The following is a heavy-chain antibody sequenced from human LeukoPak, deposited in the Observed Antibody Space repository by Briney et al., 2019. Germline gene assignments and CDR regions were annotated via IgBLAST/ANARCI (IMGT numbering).Heavy chain of an antibody. CDR3: ARNDFWSGYLYYSFDY. Sequence: GGSLRLSCAASGFTFSSYSMNWVRQAPGKGLEWVSYISSSSSTIYYADSVKGRFTISRDNAKNSLYLQMNSLRAEDTAVYYCARNDFWSGYLYYSFDYWGQGTLVTVSS. CDR1: GFTFSSYS. J-gene: IGHJ4*02. V-gene: IGHV3-48*01. CDR2: ISSSSSTI. D-gene: IGHD3-3*01.